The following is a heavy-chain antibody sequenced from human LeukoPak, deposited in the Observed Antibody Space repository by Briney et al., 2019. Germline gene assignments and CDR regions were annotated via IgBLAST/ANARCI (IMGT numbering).Heavy chain of an antibody. Sequence: ASVKVSCKASGGTFSSYTIRWVRQAPGQGLEWMGRIIPVLGIANYAQKFKGRVTISADKSTSTAYMELNSLRSEDTAVYYCAREARGDDFWSGPCNCFDPWGQGTLVTVSS. J-gene: IGHJ5*02. CDR1: GGTFSSYT. D-gene: IGHD3-3*01. CDR2: IIPVLGIA. V-gene: IGHV1-69*04. CDR3: AREARGDDFWSGPCNCFDP.